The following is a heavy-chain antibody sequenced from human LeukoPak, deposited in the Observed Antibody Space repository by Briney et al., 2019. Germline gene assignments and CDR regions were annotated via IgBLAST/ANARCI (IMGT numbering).Heavy chain of an antibody. CDR2: IYYSGST. V-gene: IGHV4-39*07. D-gene: IGHD4/OR15-4a*01. CDR3: ASGYGEEAYMDV. J-gene: IGHJ6*03. CDR1: GGSISNTNYY. Sequence: SETLSLTCTVSGGSISNTNYYWGWIRQPPGKGLEWIGNIYYSGSTYYNPSLKSRVTISVDTSKNQFSLKVSSVTAADTAVYYCASGYGEEAYMDVWGKGTTVTVSS.